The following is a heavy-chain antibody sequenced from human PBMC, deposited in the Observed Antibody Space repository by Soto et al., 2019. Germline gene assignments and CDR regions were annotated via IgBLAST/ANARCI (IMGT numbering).Heavy chain of an antibody. Sequence: PGGSLRLSCAASGFTFSSYAMSWVRRAPGKGLEWVSAISGSGGSTYYADSVKGRFTISRDNSKNTLYLQMNSLRAEDTAVYYCAKVVYVGGLSDAFDIWGQGTMVTVSS. D-gene: IGHD3-16*02. CDR1: GFTFSSYA. J-gene: IGHJ3*02. V-gene: IGHV3-23*01. CDR3: AKVVYVGGLSDAFDI. CDR2: ISGSGGST.